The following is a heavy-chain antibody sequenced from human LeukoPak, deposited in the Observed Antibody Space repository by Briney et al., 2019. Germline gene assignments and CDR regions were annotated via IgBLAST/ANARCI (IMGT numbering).Heavy chain of an antibody. Sequence: SETLPQTCTVCVGFMSSSSFYWGWIRGPPGGGVEWLWIIYYSVRTYYNPSLKSRVTISVDTSKNQFSLKLSSVTAADTAVYYCASIGLLRGFDAFDIWGQGTMVTVSS. CDR2: IYYSVRT. CDR1: VGFMSSSSFY. D-gene: IGHD1-26*01. V-gene: IGHV4-39*07. J-gene: IGHJ3*02. CDR3: ASIGLLRGFDAFDI.